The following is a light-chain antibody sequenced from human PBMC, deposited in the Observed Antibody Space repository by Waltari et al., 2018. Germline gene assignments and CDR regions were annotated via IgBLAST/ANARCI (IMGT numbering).Light chain of an antibody. CDR1: SHEFGNYDI. J-gene: IGLJ2*01. CDR2: EVT. V-gene: IGLV2-23*02. CDR3: CSYSGDLSFGVV. Sequence: QSALTQPASVSGSPGQSITISCTGPSHEFGNYDIVSLSQQHPGKAPKLIIYEVTKRPSGFSNRFSGSKSGNTASLTISGLHTEDEGDYYCCSYSGDLSFGVVFGGGTKLTVL.